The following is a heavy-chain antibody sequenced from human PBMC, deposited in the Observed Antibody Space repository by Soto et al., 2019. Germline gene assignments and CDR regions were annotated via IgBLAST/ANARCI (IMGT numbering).Heavy chain of an antibody. D-gene: IGHD3-10*01. Sequence: QVQLVQAGAEVRKPGASVKVSCKASGYTFSNYGLSWVRQAPGQGLEWMGWISDYNGNTHYAQKFQGRLIMTTDTSTVISYVELRSLTSRDSAVYLCASEGYYSGSGTFSPLRYYGMDVWGQGTTVTVSS. V-gene: IGHV1-18*01. CDR1: GYTFSNYG. J-gene: IGHJ6*02. CDR3: ASEGYYSGSGTFSPLRYYGMDV. CDR2: ISDYNGNT.